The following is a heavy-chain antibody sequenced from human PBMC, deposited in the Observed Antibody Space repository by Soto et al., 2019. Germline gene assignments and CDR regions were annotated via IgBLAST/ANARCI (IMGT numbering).Heavy chain of an antibody. CDR3: ARGLAGDPSQP. CDR1: GYTLTSYY. D-gene: IGHD2-2*01. V-gene: IGHV1-46*01. CDR2: INPIGVST. Sequence: VGSVKVSCKASGYTLTSYYIHWVPQAPGQGLEWMEVINPIGVSTSYAQKFQGRVTMTRDTSTSTVYMELSSLRSEDTAVYYCARGLAGDPSQPWGQGTLVTVSS. J-gene: IGHJ5*02.